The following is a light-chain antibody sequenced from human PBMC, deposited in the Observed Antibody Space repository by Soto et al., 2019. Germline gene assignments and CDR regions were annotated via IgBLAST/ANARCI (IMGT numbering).Light chain of an antibody. V-gene: IGKV3-15*01. CDR3: QQYNDWPRT. CDR2: GAS. CDR1: QSVANN. Sequence: EIVMRQSPVTMSLSPGDRVTLSCRASQSVANNLAWFQQRPGQAPRLLVYGASATATGIPARFSGSGSGTEFTLTISSLQSEDFAVYYCQQYNDWPRTFGQGTKVEIK. J-gene: IGKJ1*01.